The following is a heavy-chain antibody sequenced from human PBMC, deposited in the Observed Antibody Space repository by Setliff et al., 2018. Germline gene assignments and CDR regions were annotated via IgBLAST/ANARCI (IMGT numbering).Heavy chain of an antibody. CDR3: AKDLSGSSGYDY. V-gene: IGHV3-23*01. J-gene: IGHJ4*02. Sequence: GGSLRLSCSASGFTFSVYDKTWVRQAPGKGLERAASINNGGVSADYTDSVKGRFTISRDNSKNTLYLQMNSLRAEDTAVYYCAKDLSGSSGYDYWGQGTLVTVSS. CDR2: INNGGVSA. D-gene: IGHD3-22*01. CDR1: GFTFSVYD.